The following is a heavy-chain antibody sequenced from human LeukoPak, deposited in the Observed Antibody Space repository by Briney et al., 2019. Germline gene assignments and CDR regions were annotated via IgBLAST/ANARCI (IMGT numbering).Heavy chain of an antibody. CDR1: GFTFSNYG. V-gene: IGHV3-33*01. D-gene: IGHD2/OR15-2a*01. CDR2: IFYDGSKQ. Sequence: GGSLRLSCAASGFTFSNYGMHWVRQAPGKGLEWLAAIFYDGSKQHYADTVKGRFIISRDNSKNTVYLQVNSLTAQDTAVYYCARDQALYFSSGDYWGLGTLVTVSS. J-gene: IGHJ4*02. CDR3: ARDQALYFSSGDY.